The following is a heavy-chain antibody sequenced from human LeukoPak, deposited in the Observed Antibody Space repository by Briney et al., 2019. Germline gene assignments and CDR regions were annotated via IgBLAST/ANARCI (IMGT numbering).Heavy chain of an antibody. Sequence: ASVKVSCKASGYTFTSYGISWVRQAPGQGLEWMGWINTNTGNPTYAQGFTGRFVFSLDTSVSTAYLQISSLKAEDTAVYFCARGAYSSNWHGGYWGQGTLVTVSS. CDR1: GYTFTSYG. CDR3: ARGAYSSNWHGGY. CDR2: INTNTGNP. V-gene: IGHV7-4-1*02. J-gene: IGHJ4*02. D-gene: IGHD6-13*01.